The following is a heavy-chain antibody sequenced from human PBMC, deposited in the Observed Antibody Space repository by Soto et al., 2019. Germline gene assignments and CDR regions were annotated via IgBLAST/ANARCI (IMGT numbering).Heavy chain of an antibody. V-gene: IGHV3-7*01. Sequence: GGSLRLSCAASGFTFGTHGMHWVRQAPGKGLEWVANIDEDGTKRFYVDSVRGRFTISRDNAKKSVYLQMNSLRGEDTAVYYCARSIASETSYWGQGTLVTVSS. J-gene: IGHJ4*02. D-gene: IGHD6-13*01. CDR1: GFTFGTHG. CDR3: ARSIASETSY. CDR2: IDEDGTKR.